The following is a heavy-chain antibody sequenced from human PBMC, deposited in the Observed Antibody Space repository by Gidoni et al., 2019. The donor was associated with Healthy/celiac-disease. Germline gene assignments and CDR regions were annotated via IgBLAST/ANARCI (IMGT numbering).Heavy chain of an antibody. V-gene: IGHV4-31*03. D-gene: IGHD6-19*01. CDR3: ARDSGEEQWLPMGV. CDR1: GGSIRRGGYY. Sequence: QVQLQESGPGLVKPSQTLSLTCTVSGGSIRRGGYYWSWIRQHPGKGLEWIGYIYYSRSTYYNPSLKSRVTISVDTSKNQFSLKLSSVTAADTAVYYCARDSGEEQWLPMGVWGQGTTVTVSS. CDR2: IYYSRST. J-gene: IGHJ6*02.